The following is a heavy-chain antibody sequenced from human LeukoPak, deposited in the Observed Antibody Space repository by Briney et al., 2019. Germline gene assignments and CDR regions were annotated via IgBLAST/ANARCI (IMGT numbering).Heavy chain of an antibody. J-gene: IGHJ4*02. CDR2: INPSGGST. CDR3: ARPVVVTAIDGYYFDY. V-gene: IGHV1-46*01. Sequence: GASVKVSCKASGYTFTSHYMHWVRQASGQGLEWMGIINPSGGSTSYAQKFQGRVTMTRDTSTSTVYMELSSLRSEDTAVYYCARPVVVTAIDGYYFDYWGQGTLVTVSS. CDR1: GYTFTSHY. D-gene: IGHD2-21*02.